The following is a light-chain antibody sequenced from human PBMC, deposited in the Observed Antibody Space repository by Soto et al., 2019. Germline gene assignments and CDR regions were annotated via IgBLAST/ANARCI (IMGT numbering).Light chain of an antibody. Sequence: IVLTPSPGTLSLSPGERATLSCRASQSVSSSYLAWYQQKPGQVPRLLMYAASSRATGIPDRFSGSGSGTDFALTISRLEAEEFAVDYCQQSSSSPITFGQGTRLEIK. CDR1: QSVSSSY. J-gene: IGKJ5*01. CDR3: QQSSSSPIT. V-gene: IGKV3-20*01. CDR2: AAS.